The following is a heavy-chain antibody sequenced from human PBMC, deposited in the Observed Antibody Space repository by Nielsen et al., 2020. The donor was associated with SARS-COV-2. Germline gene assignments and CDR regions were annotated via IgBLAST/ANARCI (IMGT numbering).Heavy chain of an antibody. CDR1: GFTFDDYG. CDR2: IKQDGSEK. J-gene: IGHJ6*03. Sequence: GESLKISCAASGFTFDDYGMSWVRQAPGKGLEWVANIKQDGSEKYYVDSVKGRFTISRDNAKNSLYLQMNSLRAEDTAVYYCARDRGDCSSTSCYRRGYYYYYMDVWGKGTTVTVSS. D-gene: IGHD2-2*02. CDR3: ARDRGDCSSTSCYRRGYYYYYMDV. V-gene: IGHV3-7*03.